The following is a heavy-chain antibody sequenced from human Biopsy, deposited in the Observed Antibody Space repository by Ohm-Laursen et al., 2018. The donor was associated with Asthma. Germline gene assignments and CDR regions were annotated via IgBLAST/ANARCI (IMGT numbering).Heavy chain of an antibody. CDR2: HDHEEGGT. CDR3: ASDFPKDYVRYNFQF. Sequence: ASVKVSCKISGYSLTDLSMHWVRQAPRQGLEWMGGHDHEEGGTVNARRFQGRVTMAEDTSTDTAYMELSSLSSDDTAVYYCASDFPKDYVRYNFQFWGQGTLVTVSS. D-gene: IGHD4-17*01. CDR1: GYSLTDLS. J-gene: IGHJ4*02. V-gene: IGHV1-24*01.